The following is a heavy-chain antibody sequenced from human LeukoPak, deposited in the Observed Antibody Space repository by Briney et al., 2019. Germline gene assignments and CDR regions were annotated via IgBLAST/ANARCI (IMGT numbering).Heavy chain of an antibody. CDR3: ARETCTTCYTYSYYYYMDV. V-gene: IGHV3-48*04. D-gene: IGHD2-2*01. CDR1: GFTFSSYG. J-gene: IGHJ6*03. CDR2: ISSSGSTI. Sequence: GGSLRLSCAASGFTFSSYGMHWVRQAPGKGLEWVSYISSSGSTIYYADSVKGRFTISRDNAKNSVYLQMNSLRAEDTALYYCARETCTTCYTYSYYYYMDVWGKGTTVTVSS.